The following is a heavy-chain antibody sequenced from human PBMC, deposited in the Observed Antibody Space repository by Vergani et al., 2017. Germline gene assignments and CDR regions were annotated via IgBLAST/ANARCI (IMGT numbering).Heavy chain of an antibody. D-gene: IGHD3-10*01. Sequence: QVQLQESGPGLVKPSETLSLTCTVSGGSISSYYWSWIRQPAGKGLEWIGRIYTSGSTNYNPSLKSRVTMSVDTSKNQFSLKLSSVTAADTAVYYCARDESPYGSGSYYNLAYYYMDVWGKGTTVTVSS. V-gene: IGHV4-4*07. J-gene: IGHJ6*03. CDR1: GGSISSYY. CDR2: IYTSGST. CDR3: ARDESPYGSGSYYNLAYYYMDV.